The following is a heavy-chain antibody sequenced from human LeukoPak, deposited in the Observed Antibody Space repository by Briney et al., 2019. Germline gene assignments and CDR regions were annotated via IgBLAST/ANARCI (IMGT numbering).Heavy chain of an antibody. CDR1: GGSISSYY. J-gene: IGHJ4*02. D-gene: IGHD3-3*01. CDR2: IYYSGST. V-gene: IGHV4-59*12. CDR3: ARESDDFWRGYYYFDY. Sequence: SETLSLTCTVSGGSISSYYWSWIRQPPGKGLEWVGYIYYSGSTNSNPSLKSRVTISVDTSKNQFSLKLSSLTAAGAAVYFCARESDDFWRGYYYFDYWGQGTLVTVSS.